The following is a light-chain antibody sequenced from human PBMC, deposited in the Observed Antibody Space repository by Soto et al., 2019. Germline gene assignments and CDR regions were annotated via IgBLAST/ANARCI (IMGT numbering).Light chain of an antibody. CDR3: QQYYSYSVT. CDR2: AAS. J-gene: IGKJ1*01. CDR1: QGISSY. Sequence: AIRITQSPSSFSASTGDRVTITCRASQGISSYLAWYQQKPGKAPKLLIYAASTLQSGVPSRFSGSGSGTDFTLTISCLQSEDFATYYCQQYYSYSVTFGQGTKVEIK. V-gene: IGKV1-8*01.